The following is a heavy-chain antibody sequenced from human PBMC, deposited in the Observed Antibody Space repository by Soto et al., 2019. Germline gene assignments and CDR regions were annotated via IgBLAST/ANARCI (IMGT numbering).Heavy chain of an antibody. D-gene: IGHD6-6*01. CDR1: GFTFSRYG. V-gene: IGHV3-7*01. CDR2: IKQDGSEK. J-gene: IGHJ5*02. CDR3: ARSIAARLNWFDP. Sequence: PGGSLRLSCAASGFTFSRYGMHWVRQAPGKGLEWVANIKQDGSEKYYVDSVKGRFTISRDNAKNSLYLQMNSLRAEDTAVYYCARSIAARLNWFDPWGQGTLVTVSS.